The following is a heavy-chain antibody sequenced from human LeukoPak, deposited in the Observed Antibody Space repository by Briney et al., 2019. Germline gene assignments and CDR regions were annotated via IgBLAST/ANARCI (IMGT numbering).Heavy chain of an antibody. V-gene: IGHV1-69*05. Sequence: SVKVSCKASGGTISSYAISWVRQAPGQGLEWMGGIIPIFGTANYAQKFQGRVMITTDESTSTAYMELSSLRSEDTAVYYCARDGYSSSWRGLDYWGQGTLVTVSS. J-gene: IGHJ4*02. CDR1: GGTISSYA. CDR2: IIPIFGTA. D-gene: IGHD6-13*01. CDR3: ARDGYSSSWRGLDY.